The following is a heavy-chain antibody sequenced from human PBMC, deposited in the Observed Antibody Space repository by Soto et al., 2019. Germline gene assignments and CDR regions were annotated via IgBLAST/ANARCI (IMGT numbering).Heavy chain of an antibody. CDR3: ARVVISGSYLDY. D-gene: IGHD1-26*01. J-gene: IGHJ4*02. V-gene: IGHV3-48*01. Sequence: EVQLVESGGGLVQPGGSLRLSCAASGFTFSSYSMNWVRQAPGKGLEWVSSISSSSSTIYYADAVKRRFTISRDNAKNSLSLQMNSLRAEDTAVYYCARVVISGSYLDYWGQGALVTVST. CDR2: ISSSSSTI. CDR1: GFTFSSYS.